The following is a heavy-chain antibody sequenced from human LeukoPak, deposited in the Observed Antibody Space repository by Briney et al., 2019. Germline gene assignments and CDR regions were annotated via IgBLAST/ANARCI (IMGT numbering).Heavy chain of an antibody. J-gene: IGHJ4*02. D-gene: IGHD3-3*01. V-gene: IGHV3-74*01. Sequence: GGSLRLSCAASGFDFSSNWMHWVRHAPEQGLVWVSRNKGDGISTNYADSVKGRFTISRDIAKNTLYLQMNSLRTEDTGVYYCAKDHYWSIDYWGRGTLVTVSS. CDR2: NKGDGIST. CDR1: GFDFSSNW. CDR3: AKDHYWSIDY.